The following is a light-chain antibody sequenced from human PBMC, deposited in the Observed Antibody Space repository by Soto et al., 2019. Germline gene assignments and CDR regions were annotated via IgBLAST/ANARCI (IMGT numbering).Light chain of an antibody. CDR3: QQRSNWPPIT. CDR1: QRVFDY. CDR2: DAS. V-gene: IGKV3-11*01. Sequence: IVLVQSPATLSLSPGQGATLSCKASQRVFDYIAWYQQKPGQAPRLLIYDASNRATGIPARFSGSGSGTDFTLTISSLEPEDFAVYYCQQRSNWPPITFGQGTRLEIK. J-gene: IGKJ5*01.